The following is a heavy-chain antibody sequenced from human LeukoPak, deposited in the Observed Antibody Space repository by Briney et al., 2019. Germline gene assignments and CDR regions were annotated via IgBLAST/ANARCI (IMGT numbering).Heavy chain of an antibody. Sequence: GGSLRLSCAASGFTFSGYAMSWVRQAPGKGLEWVSGLSGGGGYTYYADSVKGRFTISRDNSNNTLYLQMNSLRAEDTAIYYCAKDLRGYYDLEAFFDYWGQGTLVTVSS. CDR3: AKDLRGYYDLEAFFDY. V-gene: IGHV3-23*01. CDR1: GFTFSGYA. CDR2: LSGGGGYT. D-gene: IGHD3-3*01. J-gene: IGHJ4*02.